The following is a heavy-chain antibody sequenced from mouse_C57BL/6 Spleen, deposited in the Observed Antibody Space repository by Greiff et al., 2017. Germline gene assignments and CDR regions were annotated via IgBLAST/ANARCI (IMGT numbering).Heavy chain of an antibody. Sequence: QVTLKESGPGILQSSQTLSLTCSFSGFSLSTSGMGVSWIRQPSGKGLEWLAHIYWDDDKRYNPSLKSRLTIAKDTSRHQVFLKITSVDTADTATYYCARRTTVVATRGYFDVWGTGTTVTVSS. D-gene: IGHD1-1*01. CDR3: ARRTTVVATRGYFDV. J-gene: IGHJ1*03. CDR1: GFSLSTSGMG. V-gene: IGHV8-12*01. CDR2: IYWDDDK.